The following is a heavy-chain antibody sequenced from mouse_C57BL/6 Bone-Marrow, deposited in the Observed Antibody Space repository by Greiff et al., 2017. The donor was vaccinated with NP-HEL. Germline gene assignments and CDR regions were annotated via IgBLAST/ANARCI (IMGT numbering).Heavy chain of an antibody. V-gene: IGHV1-52*01. D-gene: IGHD3-2*01. Sequence: QVQLQQPGAELVRPGSSVKLSCKASGYTFTSYWMHWVKQRPIQGLEWIGNIDPSDSETHYNQKFKDKATLTVDKSSSTAYMQLSSLTSEDSAVYYCAREAPDSPYFDYWGQGTTLTVSS. CDR1: GYTFTSYW. CDR2: IDPSDSET. J-gene: IGHJ2*01. CDR3: AREAPDSPYFDY.